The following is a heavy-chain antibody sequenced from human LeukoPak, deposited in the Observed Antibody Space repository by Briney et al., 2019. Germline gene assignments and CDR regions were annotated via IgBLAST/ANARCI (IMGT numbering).Heavy chain of an antibody. CDR1: GFTFSSYE. V-gene: IGHV3-48*03. CDR3: ARAPDCGGDCYPDAFDI. J-gene: IGHJ3*02. CDR2: ISSSGSTI. D-gene: IGHD2-21*02. Sequence: GGSLRLSCAASGFTFSSYEMNWVRQAPGKGLEWVSYISSSGSTIYYADSVKGRFTVSRDNAKNTLYLQMNSLRAEDTAVYYCARAPDCGGDCYPDAFDIWGQGTMVTVSS.